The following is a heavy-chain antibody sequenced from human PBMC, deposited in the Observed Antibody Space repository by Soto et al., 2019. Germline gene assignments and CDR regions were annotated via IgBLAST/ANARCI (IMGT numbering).Heavy chain of an antibody. J-gene: IGHJ4*02. CDR1: GYTFTSYA. D-gene: IGHD4-17*01. CDR2: INAGNGNT. V-gene: IGHV1-3*01. CDR3: ARDRIGGDYGFYSFDY. Sequence: ASVKVSCKASGYTFTSYAMHWVRQAPGQRLEWMGWINAGNGNTKYSQKFQGRVTITRDTSASTAYMELSSLRSEDTAVYYCARDRIGGDYGFYSFDYWGQGTLVTVSS.